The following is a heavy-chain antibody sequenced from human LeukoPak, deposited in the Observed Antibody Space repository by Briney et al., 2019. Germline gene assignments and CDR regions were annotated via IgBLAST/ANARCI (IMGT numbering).Heavy chain of an antibody. J-gene: IGHJ4*02. CDR1: GFTFDDYT. CDR2: ISGDGYAT. CDR3: VNARGRPSYLDY. Sequence: PGGSLRLSCAASGFTFDDYTLHWVRQAPGRGLEWVSVISGDGYATYYADSVRGRFTISRDNSKNSLYLQMNGLRTEDTALYYCVNARGRPSYLDYWGQGTLVTVSS. V-gene: IGHV3-43*01.